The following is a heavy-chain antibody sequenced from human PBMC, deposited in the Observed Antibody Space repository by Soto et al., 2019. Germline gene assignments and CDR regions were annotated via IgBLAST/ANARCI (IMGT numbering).Heavy chain of an antibody. V-gene: IGHV1-69*12. J-gene: IGHJ5*02. CDR1: GGTFGNTA. D-gene: IGHD3-3*01. CDR3: ARDGDPGYSFWSGPLGGGRFDP. Sequence: QVQLVQSGAELTEPGSSVNVSCKTSGGTFGNTAVTWVRQVPGQGLEWIGGIVPLFGTANYAQKFRGRVMITADESTSTAYMDLSSLRSDDTAIYYCARDGDPGYSFWSGPLGGGRFDPRGQGSLVTVSS. CDR2: IVPLFGTA.